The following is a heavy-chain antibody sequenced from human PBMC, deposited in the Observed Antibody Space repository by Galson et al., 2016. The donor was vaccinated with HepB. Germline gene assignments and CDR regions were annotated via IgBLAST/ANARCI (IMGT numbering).Heavy chain of an antibody. Sequence: SVKVSCKASGYTFTSYYMHWVRQAPGQGLEWMGIINPSGGSTSYAQKFQGRVTMTRDTSTSTVYMELSSLRSEDRAAYYCARQRGGDFWSGFVAYNWFDPWGQGTLVTVSS. CDR3: ARQRGGDFWSGFVAYNWFDP. CDR2: INPSGGST. V-gene: IGHV1-46*01. D-gene: IGHD3-3*01. CDR1: GYTFTSYY. J-gene: IGHJ5*02.